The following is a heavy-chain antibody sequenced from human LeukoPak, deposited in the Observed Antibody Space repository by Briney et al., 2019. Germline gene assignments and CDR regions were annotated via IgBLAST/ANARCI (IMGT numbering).Heavy chain of an antibody. J-gene: IGHJ4*02. CDR2: IYYSGST. CDR3: AVGERSDTGWASNVDY. V-gene: IGHV4-39*01. D-gene: IGHD1-1*01. Sequence: SETLSLTCTVSGGSISSSSYYWGWIRQPPGKGLEWIGSIYYSGSTYYNPSLKSRVTISIDTSKNQFSLKLSSVTAADTAVYYCAVGERSDTGWASNVDYWGQGTLVTVSS. CDR1: GGSISSSSYY.